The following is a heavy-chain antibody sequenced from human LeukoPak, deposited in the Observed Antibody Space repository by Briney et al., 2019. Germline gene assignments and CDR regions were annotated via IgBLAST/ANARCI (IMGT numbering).Heavy chain of an antibody. CDR2: ISPYKGTT. CDR1: GYTFTSYS. J-gene: IGHJ4*02. V-gene: IGHV1-18*01. CDR3: ARDRIAVAGTSFDL. D-gene: IGHD6-19*01. Sequence: ASVKVSCKASGYTFTSYSISWVRQAPGQGLEWMGWISPYKGTTNHAQKLQGRVTMTTDTSTNTVYMELRSLTSDDTAVYYCARDRIAVAGTSFDLWGQGTLVTVSS.